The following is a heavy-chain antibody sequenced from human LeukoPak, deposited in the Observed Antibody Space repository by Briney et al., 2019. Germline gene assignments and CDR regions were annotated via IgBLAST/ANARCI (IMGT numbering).Heavy chain of an antibody. V-gene: IGHV3-30*18. D-gene: IGHD2-15*01. J-gene: IGHJ4*02. CDR3: AKALLRYCSGGSCHDPLDY. CDR2: ISYDGSNK. CDR1: GFDFSSYG. Sequence: GGSLRLSCAASGFDFSSYGMHWVRQAPGKGLEWVAVISYDGSNKYYADSVKGRFTISRDNSKNTLYLQMNSLRAEDTAVYYCAKALLRYCSGGSCHDPLDYWGQGTLVTVSS.